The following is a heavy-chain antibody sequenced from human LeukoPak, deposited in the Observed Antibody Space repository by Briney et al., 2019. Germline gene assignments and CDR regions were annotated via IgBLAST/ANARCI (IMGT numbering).Heavy chain of an antibody. J-gene: IGHJ3*02. CDR2: IIPIFGTT. CDR1: GGTFSSYA. V-gene: IGHV1-69*13. Sequence: SVKVSCKASGGTFSSYAISWVRQAPGQGLEWMGGIIPIFGTTNYAQKFQGRVTITADGSTSTAYMELSSLRSEDTAVYYCARAHSTNDAFDIWGQGTMVTVSS. CDR3: ARAHSTNDAFDI.